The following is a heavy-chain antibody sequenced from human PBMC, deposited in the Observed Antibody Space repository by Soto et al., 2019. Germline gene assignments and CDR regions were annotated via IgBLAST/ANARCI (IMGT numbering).Heavy chain of an antibody. J-gene: IGHJ6*02. D-gene: IGHD6-13*01. CDR2: ISYDGSNK. CDR3: AATFSSSWYLGYYYGMDV. Sequence: GGSLRLSCAASGFTFSSYGMHWVRQAPGKGLEWVAVISYDGSNKYYADSVKGRFTISRDNSKNTLYLQMNSLRAEDTAVYYCAATFSSSWYLGYYYGMDVWGQGTTVTVSS. V-gene: IGHV3-30*03. CDR1: GFTFSSYG.